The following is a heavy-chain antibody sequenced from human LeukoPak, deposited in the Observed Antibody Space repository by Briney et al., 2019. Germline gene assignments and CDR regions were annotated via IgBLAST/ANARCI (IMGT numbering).Heavy chain of an antibody. V-gene: IGHV3-53*01. D-gene: IGHD3-10*01. J-gene: IGHJ4*02. CDR3: ARDRLNYYLDS. CDR2: IYSGGST. Sequence: PGGSLRLSCAASGFTVSSNYMTWVRQAPGKGLECVSIIYSGGSTYYADFVKGRFTISRDNFKNTLYLQMNSLRAEDTAVYYCARDRLNYYLDSWGQGTLVTVSS. CDR1: GFTVSSNY.